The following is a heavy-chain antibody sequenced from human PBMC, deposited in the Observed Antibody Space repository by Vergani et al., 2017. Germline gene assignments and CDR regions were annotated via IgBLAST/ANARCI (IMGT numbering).Heavy chain of an antibody. CDR3: ARHTTYTDS. J-gene: IGHJ4*02. CDR2: IYPADPDT. Sequence: EVELVQSGPEMRTPGASLKISCKGSEYSFGNYWIGWVRQMPGKGLEWMGIIYPADPDTRYSPSFQGQVTISADKSISTAFLQWDSLKASDTALYYCARHTTYTDSWGQGTLVTVSS. CDR1: EYSFGNYW. D-gene: IGHD1-1*01. V-gene: IGHV5-51*01.